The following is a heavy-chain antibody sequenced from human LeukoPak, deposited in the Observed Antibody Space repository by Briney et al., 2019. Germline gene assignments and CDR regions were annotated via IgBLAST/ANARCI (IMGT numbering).Heavy chain of an antibody. D-gene: IGHD6-19*01. J-gene: IGHJ4*02. Sequence: ASVKVSCKASGYTFASYAMRWVRQAPGQRLEWMGWINAGNGNTKYSQKFQGRVTITRDTSASTAYMELSSLRSEDTAVYYRARGIAVAGTAVNYFDYWGQGTLVTVSS. CDR2: INAGNGNT. CDR3: ARGIAVAGTAVNYFDY. CDR1: GYTFASYA. V-gene: IGHV1-3*01.